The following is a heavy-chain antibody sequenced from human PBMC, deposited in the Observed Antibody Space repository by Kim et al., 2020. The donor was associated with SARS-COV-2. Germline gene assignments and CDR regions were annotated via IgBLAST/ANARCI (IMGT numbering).Heavy chain of an antibody. Sequence: GGSLRLSCAASGFTFSSYAMSWVRQAPGKGLEWVSAISGSGGSTYYADSVKGRFTISRDNSKNTLYLQMNSLRAEDTAVYYCGESASTDYVDYRHYYYYGMDFWGQGTTVTVSS. J-gene: IGHJ6*02. CDR3: GESASTDYVDYRHYYYYGMDF. CDR1: GFTFSSYA. V-gene: IGHV3-23*01. CDR2: ISGSGGST. D-gene: IGHD4-17*01.